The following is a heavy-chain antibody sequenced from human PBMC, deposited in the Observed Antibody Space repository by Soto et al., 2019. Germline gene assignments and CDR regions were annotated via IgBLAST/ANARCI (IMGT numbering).Heavy chain of an antibody. J-gene: IGHJ4*02. CDR2: ISSSSSYI. CDR3: ARDYGDYAYYFDY. V-gene: IGHV3-21*01. CDR1: GFTFSSYS. D-gene: IGHD4-17*01. Sequence: EVQLVESGGGLVKPGGSLRLSCAASGFTFSSYSMNWVRQAPGNGLEWVSSISSSSSYIYYADSVKGRFTISRDNAKNSLYLQMNSLRAEDTAVYYCARDYGDYAYYFDYWGQGTLVTVSS.